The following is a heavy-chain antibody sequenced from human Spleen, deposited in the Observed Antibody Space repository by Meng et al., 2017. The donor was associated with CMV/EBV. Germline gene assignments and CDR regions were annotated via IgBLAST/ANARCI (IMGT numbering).Heavy chain of an antibody. J-gene: IGHJ6*02. V-gene: IGHV3-7*01. CDR3: VRDASTYSSSFYYYHYQGMDV. CDR1: GFSFSSYW. Sequence: GGSLRLSCAASGFSFSSYWMTWVRQAPGKGLEWVANIKEDGSAKFYVDSVKGRFTISRDNAKNSLYLQMNSLRAEDTAVYYCVRDASTYSSSFYYYHYQGMDVWGQGTTVTVSS. D-gene: IGHD6-13*01. CDR2: IKEDGSAK.